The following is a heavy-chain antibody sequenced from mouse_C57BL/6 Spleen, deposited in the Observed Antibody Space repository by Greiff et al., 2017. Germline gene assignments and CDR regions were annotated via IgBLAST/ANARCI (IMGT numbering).Heavy chain of an antibody. V-gene: IGHV5-17*01. D-gene: IGHD1-1*01. J-gene: IGHJ1*03. Sequence: EVKLVESGGGLVKPGGSLKLSCAASGFTFSDYGMHWVRQAPEKGLEWVAYISSGSSTIYYADTVKGRFAISRDNAKNTLFLQMTSLRSEDTAMYYCATIYYYGSSYRWYCDVWGTGTTVTVSS. CDR1: GFTFSDYG. CDR3: ATIYYYGSSYRWYCDV. CDR2: ISSGSSTI.